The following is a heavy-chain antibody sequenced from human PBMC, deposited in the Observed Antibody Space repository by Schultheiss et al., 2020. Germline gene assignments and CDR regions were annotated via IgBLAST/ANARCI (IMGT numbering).Heavy chain of an antibody. CDR1: GFTFSNAW. J-gene: IGHJ4*02. Sequence: GASLRLSCAASGFTFSNAWMSWVRQAPGKGLEWVGRIKSKTDGGTTDYAAPVKGRFTISRDDSKNTLYLQMNSLKTEDTAVYYCTTDRWQLVPPYYFDYWCQGTLV. CDR3: TTDRWQLVPPYYFDY. CDR2: IKSKTDGGTT. D-gene: IGHD6-6*01. V-gene: IGHV3-15*01.